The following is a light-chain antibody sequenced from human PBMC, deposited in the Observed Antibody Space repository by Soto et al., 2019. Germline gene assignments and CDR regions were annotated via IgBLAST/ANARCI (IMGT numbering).Light chain of an antibody. J-gene: IGLJ2*01. Sequence: QSALTQPASVSGSPGQSIAISCTGTSSDVGGYKFVSWYQQHPGKAPKLMIYDVSNRPSGVSDRFSGSKSGNTASLTISGLQAEDEADYYRSSYSGSSTLVVFGGGTKLTVL. V-gene: IGLV2-14*03. CDR2: DVS. CDR1: SSDVGGYKF. CDR3: SSYSGSSTLVV.